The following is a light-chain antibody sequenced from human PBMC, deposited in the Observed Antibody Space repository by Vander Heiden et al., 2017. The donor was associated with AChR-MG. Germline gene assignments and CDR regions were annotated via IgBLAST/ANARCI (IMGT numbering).Light chain of an antibody. J-gene: IGKJ4*01. CDR1: QTISSW. V-gene: IGKV1-5*01. CDR3: QQDNTYSLS. CDR2: EAT. Sequence: IQMTQSPSTLSASVGDRVTITCRASQTISSWLAWYQQKPEKAPKLLIFEATTLESGVPSRFSGSGSGTEFTLTISSLQPDDFATYYCQQDNTYSLSFGGGTKVEIK.